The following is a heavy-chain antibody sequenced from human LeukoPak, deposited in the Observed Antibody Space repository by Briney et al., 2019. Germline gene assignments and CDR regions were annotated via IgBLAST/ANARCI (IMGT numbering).Heavy chain of an antibody. Sequence: SETLSLTCAVYGGSFSGYYWSWIRQPPGKGLEWIGEINHSGSTNYNPSLKSRVTISVDTSKNQFSLKLSSVTPEDTAVYYCARSTQRDTYSSGWYLDWFDPWGQGTLVTVSS. J-gene: IGHJ5*02. V-gene: IGHV4-34*01. D-gene: IGHD6-19*01. CDR1: GGSFSGYY. CDR3: ARSTQRDTYSSGWYLDWFDP. CDR2: INHSGST.